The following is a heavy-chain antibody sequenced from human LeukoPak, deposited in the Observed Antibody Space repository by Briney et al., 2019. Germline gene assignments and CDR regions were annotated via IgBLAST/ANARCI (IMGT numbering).Heavy chain of an antibody. CDR3: ARGEITSGGVIVVFDY. Sequence: ASVKVSCKASGYTSTGHYMHWVRQAPGQGLEWMGWINSNSGGTNYAQKFHGRVTMTRDTSISTAYMELSRLRSDDTAVYYCARGEITSGGVIVVFDYWGQGTLVTVSS. J-gene: IGHJ4*02. CDR2: INSNSGGT. V-gene: IGHV1-2*02. D-gene: IGHD3-16*02. CDR1: GYTSTGHY.